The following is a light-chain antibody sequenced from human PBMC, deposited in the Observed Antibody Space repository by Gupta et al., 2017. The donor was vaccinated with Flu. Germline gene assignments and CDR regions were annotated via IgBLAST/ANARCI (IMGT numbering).Light chain of an antibody. Sequence: QSPLSQPTSVSGHHGQSITISFTGTSSDVGGSNYVSWYQQHPGKAPKLMIYDVSNRPSGVSSRFSGSKSGNTASLTISGLQAEDETDYYCSSYTSSSTFYVFGTGTKVTVL. V-gene: IGLV2-14*01. CDR3: SSYTSSSTFYV. CDR2: DVS. J-gene: IGLJ1*01. CDR1: SSDVGGSNY.